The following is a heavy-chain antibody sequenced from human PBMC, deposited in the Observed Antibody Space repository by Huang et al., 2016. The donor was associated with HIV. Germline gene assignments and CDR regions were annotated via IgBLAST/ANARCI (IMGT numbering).Heavy chain of an antibody. V-gene: IGHV3-30*18. CDR2: VSYNGNNK. CDR1: GFTFSIYG. Sequence: QEQLVESGGSVVQPGRSLRLSCEASGFTFSIYGMHWVRQAPGKGLEWVELVSYNGNNKRYEDSVKGRFTVSRDNSNNTLFLQMNSLRAEDTAMYYCAKPGRLHEFFQHWGQGTLVTVSS. CDR3: AKPGRLHEFFQH. J-gene: IGHJ1*01. D-gene: IGHD3-16*01.